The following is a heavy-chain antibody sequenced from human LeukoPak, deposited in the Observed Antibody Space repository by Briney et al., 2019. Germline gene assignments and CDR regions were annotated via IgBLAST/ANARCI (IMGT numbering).Heavy chain of an antibody. J-gene: IGHJ4*02. CDR2: ISRAGTTI. Sequence: QPGGSLRLSRAASGFTFSSYGMNWVRQAPGKGLEWISYISRAGTTIYYADSVKGRFTISRDNAKNSLYLQMSSLGAEDTAVYYCARDRGDGDIYFDFWGQGTLVTVSS. D-gene: IGHD2-21*02. CDR3: ARDRGDGDIYFDF. CDR1: GFTFSSYG. V-gene: IGHV3-48*03.